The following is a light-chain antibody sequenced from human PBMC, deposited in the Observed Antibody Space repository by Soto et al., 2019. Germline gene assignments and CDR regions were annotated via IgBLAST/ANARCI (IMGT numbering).Light chain of an antibody. CDR3: SSYAGSNNVV. V-gene: IGLV2-8*01. CDR1: SSDVGGYNY. CDR2: EVS. Sequence: QSALPHPPSASGSHGQSVTISCTGTSSDVGGYNYVSWYQQHPGKAPKLMIYEVSKRPSGVPDRFSGSKSGNTASLTVSGLQAEDEADYYCSSYAGSNNVVFGGGTKLTVL. J-gene: IGLJ2*01.